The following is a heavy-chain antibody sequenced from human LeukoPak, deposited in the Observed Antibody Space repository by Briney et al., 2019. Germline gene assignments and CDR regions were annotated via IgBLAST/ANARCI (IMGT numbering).Heavy chain of an antibody. D-gene: IGHD1-26*01. J-gene: IGHJ4*02. CDR1: GYSFTSYW. V-gene: IGHV5-51*01. CDR3: ARRMGATISAYYFDY. CDR2: IYPGDSDT. Sequence: GESLKISCKGSGYSFTSYWIGWVRQMPGKGLEWMGIIYPGDSDTRYSPSFQGQVTISADKSISTAYLQWSSLKASDTAMYYCARRMGATISAYYFDYWGQGTLVTVSS.